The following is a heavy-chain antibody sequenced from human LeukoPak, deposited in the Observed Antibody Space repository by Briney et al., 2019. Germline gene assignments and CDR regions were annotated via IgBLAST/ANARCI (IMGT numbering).Heavy chain of an antibody. J-gene: IGHJ1*01. CDR2: ISGSGGST. CDR3: AKDAGYSGYEETI. Sequence: GGSLRLSCAASGFTFSSYAMSWVRQAPGKGLEWVSAISGSGGSTYYADSVKGRFPLSRDNPKNTLYLQINSLSAEDTAVYYCAKDAGYSGYEETIWGQGTLVTVSS. V-gene: IGHV3-23*01. CDR1: GFTFSSYA. D-gene: IGHD5-12*01.